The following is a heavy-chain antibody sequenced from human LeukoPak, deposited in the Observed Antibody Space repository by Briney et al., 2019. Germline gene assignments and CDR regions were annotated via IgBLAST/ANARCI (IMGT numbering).Heavy chain of an antibody. CDR3: ARDSPGYGAYDLG. Sequence: GGSLRLSCAASGXTFSSYWMCWVRQAPGKGLEWVANIKEDGSAKYSVDSVKGRFTISRDNAKNTLYLQMNSLRAEDTAVYYCARDSPGYGAYDLGWGQGTLVTVSS. D-gene: IGHD5-12*01. CDR1: GXTFSSYW. CDR2: IKEDGSAK. V-gene: IGHV3-7*04. J-gene: IGHJ4*02.